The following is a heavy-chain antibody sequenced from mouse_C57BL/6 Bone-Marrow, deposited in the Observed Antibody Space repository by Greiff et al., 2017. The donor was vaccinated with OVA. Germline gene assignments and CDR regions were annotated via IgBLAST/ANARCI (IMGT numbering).Heavy chain of an antibody. CDR1: GYTFTDYE. CDR2: IDPETGGT. CDR3: TRDYSNYYAMDY. D-gene: IGHD2-5*01. Sequence: VQRVESGAELVRPGASVTLSCKASGYTFTDYEMHWVKQTPVHGLEWIGAIDPETGGTAYNQKFKGKAILTADKSSSTAYMEFHSLTSEDSAVYYGTRDYSNYYAMDYWGQGTAVTVSS. V-gene: IGHV1-15*01. J-gene: IGHJ4*01.